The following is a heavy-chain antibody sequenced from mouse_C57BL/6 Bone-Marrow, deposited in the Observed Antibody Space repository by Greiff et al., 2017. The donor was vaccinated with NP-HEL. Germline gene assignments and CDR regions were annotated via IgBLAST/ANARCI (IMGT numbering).Heavy chain of an antibody. CDR1: GYTFTDYY. CDR2: IYPGSGNT. Sequence: VKPGASVKISCKASGYTFTDYYINWVKQRPGQGLEWIGWIYPGSGNTKYNEKFKSKATLTVDKSSSTAYMQLSSLTSEDSAVYYCARNYYGSSYYWYFDVWGTGTTVTVSS. D-gene: IGHD1-1*01. CDR3: ARNYYGSSYYWYFDV. J-gene: IGHJ1*03. V-gene: IGHV1-84*01.